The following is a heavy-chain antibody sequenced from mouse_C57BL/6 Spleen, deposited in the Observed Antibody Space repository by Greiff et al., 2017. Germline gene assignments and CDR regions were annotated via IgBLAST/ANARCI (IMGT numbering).Heavy chain of an antibody. D-gene: IGHD2-4*01. CDR2: INPSTGGT. CDR3: ARDYDCPRFAY. CDR1: GYSFTGYY. Sequence: EVQLQESGPELVKPGASVKISCKASGYSFTGYYMNWVKQSPEKSLEWIGVINPSTGGTTFNQKFKAKATLTVDKSSSTAYMQLKSLTSEDSAVYYCARDYDCPRFAYWGQGTLVTVSA. V-gene: IGHV1-42*01. J-gene: IGHJ3*01.